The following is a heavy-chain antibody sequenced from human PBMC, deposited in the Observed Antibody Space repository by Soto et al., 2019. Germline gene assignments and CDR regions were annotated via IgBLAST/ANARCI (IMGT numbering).Heavy chain of an antibody. J-gene: IGHJ4*02. V-gene: IGHV3-74*01. CDR1: GFTFSTFW. Sequence: EVHLVESGGGLVQPGGSLRLSCEASGFTFSTFWMHWVRQAPGKGLVWVSRINSDGSSTYYANFVKGRVTISRDNAKNTLYLQLNSLRPEDTAVYYWARDFEYWGQGTLVTVSS. CDR3: ARDFEY. CDR2: INSDGSST.